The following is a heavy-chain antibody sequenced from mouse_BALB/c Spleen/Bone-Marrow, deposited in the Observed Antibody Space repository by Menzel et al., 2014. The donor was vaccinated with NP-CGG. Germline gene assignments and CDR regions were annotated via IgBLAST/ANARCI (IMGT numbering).Heavy chain of an antibody. CDR1: GFTFSSYT. J-gene: IGHJ2*01. Sequence: KVVESGGGLVKPGGSLKLSCAASGFTFSSYTMSWVRQTPEKRLEWVATISSGGSYTYYPDSVKGRFTISRDNAKNTLSLQMSSLKSEDTAMYYCARGNYVNYVDYFDYWGQGTTLTVSS. V-gene: IGHV5-6-4*01. CDR3: ARGNYVNYVDYFDY. D-gene: IGHD2-1*01. CDR2: ISSGGSYT.